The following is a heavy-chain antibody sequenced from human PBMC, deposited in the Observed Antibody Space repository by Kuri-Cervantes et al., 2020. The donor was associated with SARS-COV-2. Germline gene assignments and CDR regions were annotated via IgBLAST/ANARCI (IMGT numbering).Heavy chain of an antibody. J-gene: IGHJ4*02. D-gene: IGHD3-3*01. CDR2: IKQDGSNK. CDR3: AKDQYDFWSGYYFDY. V-gene: IGHV3-7*01. Sequence: GESLKISCAASGFTFSSYWMSWVRQAPGKGLEWVANIKQDGSNKYYADSVKGRFTISRDNSKNTLYLQMNSLRAEDTAVYYCAKDQYDFWSGYYFDYWGQGTLVTVSS. CDR1: GFTFSSYW.